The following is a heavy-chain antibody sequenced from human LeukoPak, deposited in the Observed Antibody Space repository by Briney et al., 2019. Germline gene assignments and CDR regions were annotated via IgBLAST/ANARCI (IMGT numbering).Heavy chain of an antibody. CDR3: AGGGGVGAKY. CDR1: GVTLNNYV. D-gene: IGHD1-26*01. J-gene: IGHJ4*02. CDR2: ISVSGGTT. Sequence: GGSLRLSCAASGVTLNNYVMTWVRQAPGKGLEWVSSISVSGGTTYYAGSVKGRFTISRDNSKNTLYLQMDSLRAEDTAVYYCAGGGGVGAKYWGQGTLVTVSS. V-gene: IGHV3-23*01.